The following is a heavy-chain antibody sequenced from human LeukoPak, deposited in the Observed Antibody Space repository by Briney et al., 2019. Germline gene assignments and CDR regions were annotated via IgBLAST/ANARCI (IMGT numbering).Heavy chain of an antibody. J-gene: IGHJ2*01. V-gene: IGHV4-39*07. CDR2: IYYSGST. D-gene: IGHD6-13*01. CDR3: ARGEAAAAADWYFDL. Sequence: SSETLSLTCTVSGGSISSSSYYWGWIRQPPGKGLEWIGSIYYSGSTYYNPSLKSRVTISVDTSKNQFSLKLSSVTAADTAVYYCARGEAAAAADWYFDLWGRGTLVTVSS. CDR1: GGSISSSSYY.